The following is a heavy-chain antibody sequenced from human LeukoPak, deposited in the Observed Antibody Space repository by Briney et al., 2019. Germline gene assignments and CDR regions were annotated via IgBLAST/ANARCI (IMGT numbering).Heavy chain of an antibody. CDR2: TYYSGST. CDR1: GGSISSYY. V-gene: IGHV4-59*01. Sequence: SETLSLTCTVSGGSISSYYWSWIRQPPGKGLEWIGYTYYSGSTNYNPSLKSRVIISVDTSKNQFSLKLSSVTAADTAVYYCARAKKWDHFDYWGQGTLVTVSS. D-gene: IGHD1-26*01. CDR3: ARAKKWDHFDY. J-gene: IGHJ4*02.